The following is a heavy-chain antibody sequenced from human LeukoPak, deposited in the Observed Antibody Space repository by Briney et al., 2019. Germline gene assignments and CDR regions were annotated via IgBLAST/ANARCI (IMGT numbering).Heavy chain of an antibody. CDR2: VDSGGGS. J-gene: IGHJ4*02. V-gene: IGHV4-39*07. CDR3: ARDSGTWDIDY. D-gene: IGHD1-1*01. Sequence: SETLSLTCTVSGGSISSSGYYWGWVRQPPGKGLEWIGSVDSGGGSHYNPSLKSRVTTSRDTSKNQVSLRLISVTAADTALYYCARDSGTWDIDYWGQGTLVTVSS. CDR1: GGSISSSGYY.